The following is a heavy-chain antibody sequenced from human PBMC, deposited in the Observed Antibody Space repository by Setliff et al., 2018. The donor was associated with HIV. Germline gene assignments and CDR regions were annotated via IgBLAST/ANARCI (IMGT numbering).Heavy chain of an antibody. D-gene: IGHD3-3*01. Sequence: SGPTLVNPTQTLTLTCTFSGFSISTSGVGVGWVRQPPGKALEWLALIYWDDDKTYSASLKSRLTVTKDTSKSQVVLTLINMDPVDTATYYCAHGNSITVFGVVAYFDYWGQGALVTVSS. CDR1: GFSISTSGVG. CDR2: IYWDDDK. CDR3: AHGNSITVFGVVAYFDY. J-gene: IGHJ4*02. V-gene: IGHV2-5*02.